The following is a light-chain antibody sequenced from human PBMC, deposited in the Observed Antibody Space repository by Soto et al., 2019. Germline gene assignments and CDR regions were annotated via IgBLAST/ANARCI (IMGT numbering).Light chain of an antibody. CDR1: QGIRND. CDR2: AAS. CDR3: VQDYNYPQT. Sequence: AIQMTQSPSSLSASVGDRVTITCRASQGIRNDLGWYQQKPGKTPKPLIYAASSLQSGVPSRFSGSGSGTDFTLTINNLQPEDFATYYCVQDYNYPQTFGQGTKVDIK. J-gene: IGKJ1*01. V-gene: IGKV1-6*01.